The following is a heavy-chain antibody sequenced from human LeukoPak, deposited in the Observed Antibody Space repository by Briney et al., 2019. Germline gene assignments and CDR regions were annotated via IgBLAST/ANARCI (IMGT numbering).Heavy chain of an antibody. Sequence: NPSKTLSVTCTDSGGSISSYYWSLMGQPPPQELPWIGPLYYSGSTNYNPSLKSRVTISVDTSKNQFSLKLSSVTAADTGVYYCARADYYDSSALGYYFDYWGQGTLVTVSS. J-gene: IGHJ4*02. V-gene: IGHV4-59*01. CDR2: LYYSGST. CDR1: GGSISSYY. D-gene: IGHD3-22*01. CDR3: ARADYYDSSALGYYFDY.